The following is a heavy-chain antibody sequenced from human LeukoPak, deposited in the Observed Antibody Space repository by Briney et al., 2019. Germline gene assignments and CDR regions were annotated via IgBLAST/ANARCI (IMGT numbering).Heavy chain of an antibody. CDR3: ARDRTSSGYLDY. D-gene: IGHD3-22*01. CDR2: IYYSGST. J-gene: IGHJ4*02. Sequence: PSETLSLTCTVSGGSISSSSYYWGWIRQPPGKGLEWIVSIYYSGSTYYNPSRKSRVTISVDTSKNQFSLKLSSVTAADTAVYYCARDRTSSGYLDYWGQGTLVTVSS. V-gene: IGHV4-39*07. CDR1: GGSISSSSYY.